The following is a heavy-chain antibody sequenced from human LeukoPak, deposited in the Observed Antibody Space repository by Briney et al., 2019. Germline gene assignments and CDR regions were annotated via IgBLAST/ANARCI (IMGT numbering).Heavy chain of an antibody. V-gene: IGHV1-18*01. CDR3: ARQSGVATITYYYYYMDV. J-gene: IGHJ6*03. Sequence: GASVKVSCKASGYTFTSYGISWVRQAPGQGLEWMGWISAYNGNTNYAQKLQGRVTMTTDTSTSTAYMELRSLRSEDTAVYYCARQSGVATITYYYYYMDVWGKGTTVTVSS. CDR2: ISAYNGNT. D-gene: IGHD5-12*01. CDR1: GYTFTSYG.